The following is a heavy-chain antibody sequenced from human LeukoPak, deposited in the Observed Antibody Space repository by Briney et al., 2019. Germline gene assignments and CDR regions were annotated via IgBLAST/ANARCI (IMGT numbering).Heavy chain of an antibody. CDR2: ISAYNGNT. Sequence: GASVKVSCKTSGYTFTNYGISWVRQAPGLGLEWMGWISAYNGNTNYAQKVQGRVTMTTDTSTSTAYMELRSLRSDDTAVYYCARDQSVRLLQTSSTYFKHVFAIWGQGSMVTVSS. CDR1: GYTFTNYG. V-gene: IGHV1-18*01. D-gene: IGHD6-13*01. CDR3: ARDQSVRLLQTSSTYFKHVFAI. J-gene: IGHJ3*02.